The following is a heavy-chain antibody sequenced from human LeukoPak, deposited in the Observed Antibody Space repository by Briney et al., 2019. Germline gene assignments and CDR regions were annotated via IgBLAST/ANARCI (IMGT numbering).Heavy chain of an antibody. D-gene: IGHD1-26*01. V-gene: IGHV3-66*01. Sequence: GGSLRLSCAASGFTVTSNYMSWVRQAPGKGLEWVSVIYTGGSTHYADSVKGRFTISRDNSKNTLYLEMNSLRADDTAVYYCARDPVGATTPYYFDYWGQGALVTVPS. J-gene: IGHJ4*02. CDR3: ARDPVGATTPYYFDY. CDR2: IYTGGST. CDR1: GFTVTSNY.